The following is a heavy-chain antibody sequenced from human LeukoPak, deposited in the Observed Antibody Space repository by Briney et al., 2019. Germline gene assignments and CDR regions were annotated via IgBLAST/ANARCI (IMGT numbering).Heavy chain of an antibody. V-gene: IGHV3-30*04. J-gene: IGHJ3*02. CDR2: ISYDGSNK. CDR3: ARGRFLEWSNTDTDAFDI. CDR1: GFTLSSYA. Sequence: GGSLRLSCAASGFTLSSYAMHWVRQAPGKGLEWVAVISYDGSNKYYADSVKGRFTISRDNSKNTLYLQMNSLRAEDTAVYYCARGRFLEWSNTDTDAFDIWGQGTMVTVSS. D-gene: IGHD3-3*01.